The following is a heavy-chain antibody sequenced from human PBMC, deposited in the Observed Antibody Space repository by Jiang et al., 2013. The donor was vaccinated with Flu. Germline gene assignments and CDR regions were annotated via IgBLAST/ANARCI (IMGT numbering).Heavy chain of an antibody. Sequence: SWVRQAPGQGLEWMGWISAYNGNTNYAQKLQGRVTMTTDTSTSTAYMELRSLRSDDTAVYYCARDHLEAVAAGGKYNWFDPWGQGTLVTVSS. CDR3: ARDHLEAVAAGGKYNWFDP. V-gene: IGHV1-18*01. CDR2: ISAYNGNT. J-gene: IGHJ5*02. D-gene: IGHD6-19*01.